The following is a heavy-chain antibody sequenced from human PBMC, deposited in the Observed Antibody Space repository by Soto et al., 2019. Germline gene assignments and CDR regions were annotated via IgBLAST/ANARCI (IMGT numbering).Heavy chain of an antibody. CDR3: EFSYWPVGNF. CDR2: IKSDGSGT. V-gene: IGHV3-74*01. J-gene: IGHJ4*02. CDR1: EFTLSRGW. D-gene: IGHD1-26*01. Sequence: PRGSLSLCFASSEFTLSRGWLHSGRQARVKWLVWVSRIKSDGSGTRYADSVKGRFTISRDNAKNTLYLQMNSLRVEDTAVYYCEFSYWPVGNFWGQGTLVTVSS.